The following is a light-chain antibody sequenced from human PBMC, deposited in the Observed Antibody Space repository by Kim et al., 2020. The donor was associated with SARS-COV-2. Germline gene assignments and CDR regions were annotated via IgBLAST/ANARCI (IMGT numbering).Light chain of an antibody. CDR2: QDT. J-gene: IGLJ2*01. CDR3: QAWDSSTVV. V-gene: IGLV3-1*01. CDR1: KLGNKF. Sequence: SYELTQPPSVSVSPGQTASITCSGDKLGNKFTSWYQLKPGRSPVVVIYQDTKRPSGIPERFSGSISGNTATLTISGTHTTDEADYYCQAWDSSTVVFGGGTQLTVL.